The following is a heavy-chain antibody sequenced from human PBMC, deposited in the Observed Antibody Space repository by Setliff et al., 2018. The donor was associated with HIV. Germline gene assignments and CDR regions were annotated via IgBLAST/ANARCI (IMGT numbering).Heavy chain of an antibody. V-gene: IGHV3-48*03. CDR2: ISSTGAII. Sequence: GGSLRLSCAAAGFTFSTSEMNWVRQAPGKGLEWISYISSTGAIIYYADSVRGRFTISRDNAKNSVYLQMNSLRAEDTAVYYCARDGGLGYWGQGTLVTVSS. CDR3: ARDGGLGY. J-gene: IGHJ4*02. CDR1: GFTFSTSE. D-gene: IGHD3-16*01.